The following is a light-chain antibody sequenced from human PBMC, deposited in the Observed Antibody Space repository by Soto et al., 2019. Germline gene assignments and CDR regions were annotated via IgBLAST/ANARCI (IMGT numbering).Light chain of an antibody. CDR2: GAS. Sequence: EIVMTESPATLSVSPGERATLSCRASQSVSSNLAWYQQKPCQAPRLLIYGASTRATGIQARFSGSGSGTEFTLTISSLQSEDFAVYYCQQYNNWPLTFGPGTKVDIK. CDR1: QSVSSN. J-gene: IGKJ3*01. CDR3: QQYNNWPLT. V-gene: IGKV3-15*01.